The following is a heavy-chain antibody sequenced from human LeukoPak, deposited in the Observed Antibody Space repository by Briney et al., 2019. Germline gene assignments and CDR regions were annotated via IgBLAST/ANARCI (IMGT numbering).Heavy chain of an antibody. CDR2: IYYSGST. D-gene: IGHD2-2*02. V-gene: IGHV4-39*07. CDR1: GDSITSNNYY. CDR3: ARTLYPWNFDF. Sequence: SETLSLTCTVSGDSITSNNYYWGWIRQPPGKGLEWIGRIYYSGSTYYSPSLKSRLTISVDTSKHQFSLRLISVIAADTAVYYCARTLYPWNFDFWGQGILVTVSS. J-gene: IGHJ4*02.